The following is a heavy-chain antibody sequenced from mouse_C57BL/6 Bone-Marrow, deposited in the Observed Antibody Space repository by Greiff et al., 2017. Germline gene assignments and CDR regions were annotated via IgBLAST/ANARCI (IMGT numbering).Heavy chain of an antibody. V-gene: IGHV1-39*01. CDR3: ERGDDYDYAMDY. D-gene: IGHD2-4*01. CDR1: GYSFTDYN. Sequence: EVKLQESGPELVKPGASVKISCKASGYSFTDYNMNWVKQSNGKSLEWIGVINPNYGTTSYNQKFKGKVTLTVEQSSSTAYMQLNSLTSEDSAVYYCERGDDYDYAMDYWCRGTSVTVSS. CDR2: INPNYGTT. J-gene: IGHJ4*01.